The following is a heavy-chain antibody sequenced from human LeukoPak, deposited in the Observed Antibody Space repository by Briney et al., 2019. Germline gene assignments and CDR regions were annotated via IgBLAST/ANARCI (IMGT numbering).Heavy chain of an antibody. Sequence: SETLSLTCAVYGGSFSGYYWSWIRQPPGKGLEWIGEINHSGSTNYNPSLKSRVTISVDTSKNQFSLKLSSVTAADTAVYYCARVLYYYYYMDVWGKGTTVTVS. CDR1: GGSFSGYY. CDR3: ARVLYYYYYMDV. J-gene: IGHJ6*03. V-gene: IGHV4-34*01. CDR2: INHSGST.